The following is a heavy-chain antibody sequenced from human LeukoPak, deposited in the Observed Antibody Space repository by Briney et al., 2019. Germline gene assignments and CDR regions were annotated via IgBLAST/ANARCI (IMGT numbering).Heavy chain of an antibody. Sequence: GGSLRLSCAASGFTFSSYGMHWVRQAPGKGLEWVAFIRYDGSNRYYADSVKGRFTISRDNSKNTLYLQMNSLRAEDTAVYYCAKDRGVVTPHNYYYYYMDVWGKGTTVTISS. D-gene: IGHD4-23*01. CDR1: GFTFSSYG. CDR3: AKDRGVVTPHNYYYYYMDV. J-gene: IGHJ6*03. CDR2: IRYDGSNR. V-gene: IGHV3-30*02.